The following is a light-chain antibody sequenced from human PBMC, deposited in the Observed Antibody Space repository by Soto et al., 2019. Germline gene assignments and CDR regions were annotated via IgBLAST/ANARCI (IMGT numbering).Light chain of an antibody. CDR1: SGSIASEH. CDR3: QSFDTSTVV. J-gene: IGLJ2*01. V-gene: IGLV6-57*04. Sequence: NFMLTQSLSVSESPGKTVTISCTRSSGSIASEHVQWYQQRPGSAPTTVIYDNSQRPSGVPDRFSGSIDSSSNSASLTIAGLKTEDEADYYCQSFDTSTVVFGGGTKLTVL. CDR2: DNS.